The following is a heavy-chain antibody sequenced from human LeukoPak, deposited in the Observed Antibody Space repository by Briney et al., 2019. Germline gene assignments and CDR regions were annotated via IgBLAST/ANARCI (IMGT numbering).Heavy chain of an antibody. V-gene: IGHV4-59*01. Sequence: PSETLSLTCTVSGGSISSYYWSWFRQPPGKGLEWIGYIYYTRSTHYNPSPKSRVTISVATSKNQFSLKLSSVTAADTAVYYCATVRYSDVLTGYYGDGYFDYWGQGTLVTVSS. D-gene: IGHD3-9*01. CDR1: GGSISSYY. CDR3: ATVRYSDVLTGYYGDGYFDY. CDR2: IYYTRST. J-gene: IGHJ4*02.